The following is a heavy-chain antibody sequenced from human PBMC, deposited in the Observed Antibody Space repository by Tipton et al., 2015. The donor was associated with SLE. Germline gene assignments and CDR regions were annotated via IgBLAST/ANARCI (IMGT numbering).Heavy chain of an antibody. CDR2: ISYDGSKK. Sequence: SLRLSCAASGFTFSSYAMHWVRPAPGKGLEWVAVISYDGSKKYYADSVKGRFTISRDNSKNTLYVQMNSLRAEDTAVYYCARERTVLLWFGEYPPLDYWGQGTLVTVSS. J-gene: IGHJ4*02. V-gene: IGHV3-30*04. D-gene: IGHD3-10*01. CDR1: GFTFSSYA. CDR3: ARERTVLLWFGEYPPLDY.